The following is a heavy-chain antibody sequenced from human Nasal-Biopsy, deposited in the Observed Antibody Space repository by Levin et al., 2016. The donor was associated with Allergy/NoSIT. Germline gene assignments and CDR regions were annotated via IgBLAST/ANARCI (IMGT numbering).Heavy chain of an antibody. J-gene: IGHJ4*02. CDR3: SRRSYGRDSRPD. CDR2: IYYSGST. D-gene: IGHD4-23*01. CDR1: GASITTSIYY. Sequence: SETLSLTCTVSGASITTSIYYWVWIRQPPGKGLEWIGNIYYSGSTSGGTTYYNPSLKSRVTISVETSKNQFSLNLNSVTAADTAVYYCSRRSYGRDSRPDWGQGTLVIVSS. V-gene: IGHV4-39*01.